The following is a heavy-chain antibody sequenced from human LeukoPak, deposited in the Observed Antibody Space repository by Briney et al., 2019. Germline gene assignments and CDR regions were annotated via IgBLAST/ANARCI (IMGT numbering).Heavy chain of an antibody. CDR2: IIPIFGTA. J-gene: IGHJ6*02. V-gene: IGHV1-69*13. Sequence: ASVKVSCKASGGTFSSYAISWVRQAPGQGLEWMGGIIPIFGTANYAQKFQGRVTITADESTSTAYMELSSLRSEDTAVYYCARVSLGNEPGSPRNYYYYGMDVWGQGTTVTVSS. CDR1: GGTFSSYA. CDR3: ARVSLGNEPGSPRNYYYYGMDV.